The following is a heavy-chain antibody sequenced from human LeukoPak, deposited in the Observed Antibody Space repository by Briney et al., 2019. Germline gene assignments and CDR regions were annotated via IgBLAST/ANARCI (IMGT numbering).Heavy chain of an antibody. CDR1: GFTFSSYE. D-gene: IGHD6-19*01. CDR3: ARGTSAGSGWSFDY. CDR2: ISYDGSRK. J-gene: IGHJ4*02. Sequence: GGSLRLSCAASGFTFSSYEMNWVRQAPGKGLEWVAVISYDGSRKYYADSVKGRFTISRDNSKNTLYLQMNSLRAEDTAVYYCARGTSAGSGWSFDYWGQGTLVTVSS. V-gene: IGHV3-30*03.